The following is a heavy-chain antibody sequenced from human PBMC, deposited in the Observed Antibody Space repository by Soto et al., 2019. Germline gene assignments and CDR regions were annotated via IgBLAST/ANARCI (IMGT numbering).Heavy chain of an antibody. CDR1: DDSISSGDYY. CDR3: ARDVVVITSRYGMDV. J-gene: IGHJ6*02. V-gene: IGHV4-30-4*01. D-gene: IGHD3-22*01. Sequence: PSETLSLTCTVSDDSISSGDYYWNWIRQAPGKGLQWIGNIYYSGSTYYNPSLKSRVTISVDTSKNQFSLKLSSVTTADTAVYYCARDVVVITSRYGMDVWGQGTTVTVSS. CDR2: IYYSGST.